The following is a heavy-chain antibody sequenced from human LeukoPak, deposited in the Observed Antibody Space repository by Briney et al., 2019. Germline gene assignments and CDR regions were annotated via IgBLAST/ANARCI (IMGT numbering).Heavy chain of an antibody. CDR3: ARSAFDTTYSFDY. Sequence: KPSETLSLTCTVSGGSISSYYWSWIRQPPGKGLEWIGYIYYSGSTNYNPSLKSRVTISVDTPKNQFSLKLSSVTAADTAVYYCARSAFDTTYSFDYWGQGTLVTVSS. V-gene: IGHV4-59*01. J-gene: IGHJ4*02. CDR1: GGSISSYY. CDR2: IYYSGST. D-gene: IGHD1-26*01.